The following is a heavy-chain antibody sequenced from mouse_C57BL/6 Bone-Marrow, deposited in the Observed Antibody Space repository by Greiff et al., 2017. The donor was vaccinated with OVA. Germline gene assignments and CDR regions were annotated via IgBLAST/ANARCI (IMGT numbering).Heavy chain of an antibody. CDR2: IDPEDGDT. V-gene: IGHV14-1*01. CDR1: GFNIKDYY. J-gene: IGHJ4*01. CDR3: TTKKRYYGSLHYYAMDY. D-gene: IGHD1-1*01. Sequence: EVQLQQSGAELVRPGASVKLSCTASGFNIKDYYMHWVKQRPEQGLEWIGRIDPEDGDTEYAPKFQGKATMTADTSSNTAYLQLSSLTSEDTAVYYCTTKKRYYGSLHYYAMDYWGQGTSVTVSS.